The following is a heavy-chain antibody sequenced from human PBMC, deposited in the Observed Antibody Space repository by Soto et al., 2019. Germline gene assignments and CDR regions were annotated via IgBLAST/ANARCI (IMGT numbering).Heavy chain of an antibody. D-gene: IGHD5-18*01. V-gene: IGHV5-10-1*01. Sequence: GESLKISCNGSGYSFTIYWISWVRQMPGKGLEWMGRIDPSDSYTNYSPSFQGHVTISADKSISTAYLQWSSLKASDTAMYYCAGGPGRKVYTAMVRWGQGTLVTVSS. CDR2: IDPSDSYT. CDR3: AGGPGRKVYTAMVR. J-gene: IGHJ4*02. CDR1: GYSFTIYW.